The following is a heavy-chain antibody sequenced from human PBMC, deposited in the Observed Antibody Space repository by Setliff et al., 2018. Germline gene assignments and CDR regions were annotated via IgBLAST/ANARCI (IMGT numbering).Heavy chain of an antibody. J-gene: IGHJ6*03. CDR2: INAGNGNT. D-gene: IGHD4-4*01. CDR1: GYAFTSYA. CDR3: ARGRPTANPYYYYYMDV. V-gene: IGHV1-3*01. Sequence: ASVKVSCKASGYAFTSYAMHWVRQAPGQRLEWMGWINAGNGNTKYSQKFQGRVTITRDTSASTAYMELSSLRSEDTAVYYCARGRPTANPYYYYYMDVWGKGTTVTVSS.